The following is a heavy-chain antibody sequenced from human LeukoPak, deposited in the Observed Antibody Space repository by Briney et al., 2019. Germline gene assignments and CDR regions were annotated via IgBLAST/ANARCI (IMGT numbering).Heavy chain of an antibody. Sequence: GGSLRLSCAASGFTFSSYAMSWVRQAPGKGLEWVSAISGSGGSTYYADSVKGRFTISRDNSKNTLYLQMNSLRAEDTAVYYCAKAQAMRFGELLRNFDCWGQGTLVTVSS. CDR1: GFTFSSYA. CDR2: ISGSGGST. D-gene: IGHD3-10*01. CDR3: AKAQAMRFGELLRNFDC. V-gene: IGHV3-23*01. J-gene: IGHJ4*02.